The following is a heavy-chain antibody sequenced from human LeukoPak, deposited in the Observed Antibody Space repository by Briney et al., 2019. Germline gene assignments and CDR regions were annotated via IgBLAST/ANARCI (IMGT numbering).Heavy chain of an antibody. Sequence: SETLSLTCTVSGGSISSYCWSWIRQPPGKGLEWIGYIYYSGSTNYNPSLKSRVTISVDTSKNQFSLKLSSVTAADTAVYYCARDGSGSYYKPSNDAFDIWGQGTMVTVSS. CDR2: IYYSGST. V-gene: IGHV4-59*01. CDR3: ARDGSGSYYKPSNDAFDI. J-gene: IGHJ3*02. CDR1: GGSISSYC. D-gene: IGHD3-10*01.